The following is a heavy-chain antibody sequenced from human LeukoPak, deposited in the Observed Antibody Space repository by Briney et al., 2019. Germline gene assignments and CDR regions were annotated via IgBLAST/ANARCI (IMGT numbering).Heavy chain of an antibody. Sequence: GESLKISCKGSEYSFTSYWIGWVRQMPGKGLEWMGIIYPGDSDTRYSPSFQGQVTISADKSISTAYLQWSSLKASDTAMYYCARHQGRYGDYAEVWFDPWGQGTLVTVSS. J-gene: IGHJ5*02. CDR3: ARHQGRYGDYAEVWFDP. CDR2: IYPGDSDT. CDR1: EYSFTSYW. V-gene: IGHV5-51*01. D-gene: IGHD4-17*01.